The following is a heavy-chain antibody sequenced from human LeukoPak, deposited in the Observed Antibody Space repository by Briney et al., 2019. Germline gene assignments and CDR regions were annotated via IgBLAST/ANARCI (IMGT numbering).Heavy chain of an antibody. CDR1: GFTFSDYG. CDR2: IRYDGTSQ. V-gene: IGHV3-30*02. Sequence: PGGSLRLSCAASGFTFSDYGMHWVRQAPGKGLEWVAFIRYDGTSQHYPDSVKGRFTISRDNSKNTLFLQMNSLRPEDMAVYYCARDMLAYCGGDCYLDIWGQGTMVTVSS. D-gene: IGHD2-21*02. J-gene: IGHJ3*02. CDR3: ARDMLAYCGGDCYLDI.